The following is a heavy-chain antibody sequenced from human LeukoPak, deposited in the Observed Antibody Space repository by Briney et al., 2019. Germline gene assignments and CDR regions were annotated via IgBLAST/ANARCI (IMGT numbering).Heavy chain of an antibody. J-gene: IGHJ4*02. V-gene: IGHV3-48*04. CDR3: AREPTPSSFDY. CDR2: ISSSSSTI. Sequence: GGSLRLSCAASGFTFSSYSMNWVRQAPGKGLEWVSYISSSSSTIYYADSVKGRFTISRDNAKNSLYLQMNSLRAEDTAVYHCAREPTPSSFDYWGQGTLVTVSS. CDR1: GFTFSSYS.